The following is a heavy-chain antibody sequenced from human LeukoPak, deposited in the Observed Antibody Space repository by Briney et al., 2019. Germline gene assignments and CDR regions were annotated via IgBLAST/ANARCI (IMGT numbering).Heavy chain of an antibody. V-gene: IGHV5-51*01. CDR1: GYSFTNYW. J-gene: IGHJ4*02. CDR3: ARSGYSGYEGDY. D-gene: IGHD5-12*01. Sequence: GESLKISLKGSGYSFTNYWIGWVRPMPGKGLEGMGIIFPADSDTRYSPSFQGQVTISADKFISTAYLQWSSLKASDTAMYYCARSGYSGYEGDYWGQGTLVTVSS. CDR2: IFPADSDT.